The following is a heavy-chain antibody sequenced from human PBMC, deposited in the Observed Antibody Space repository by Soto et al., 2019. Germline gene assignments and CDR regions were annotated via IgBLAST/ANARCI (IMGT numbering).Heavy chain of an antibody. J-gene: IGHJ4*02. CDR2: IYYSGST. D-gene: IGHD6-13*01. Sequence: PSETLSLTCTVSGGSISSSSYYWGWIRQPPGKGLEWIGSIYYSGSTYYNPSLKSRVTISVDTSKNQFSLKLSSVTAADTAVYYCARFIAAAGRFDYWGQGTLVTVSS. CDR1: GGSISSSSYY. V-gene: IGHV4-39*01. CDR3: ARFIAAAGRFDY.